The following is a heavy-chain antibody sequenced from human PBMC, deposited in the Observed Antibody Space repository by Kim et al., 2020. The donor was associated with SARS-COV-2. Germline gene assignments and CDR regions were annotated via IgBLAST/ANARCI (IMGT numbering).Heavy chain of an antibody. V-gene: IGHV3-21*01. Sequence: GGSLRLSCAASGFTFSNYNMNWVRQAPGKGLEWVSSITSTTYIYYSDSVKGRFTISRDNAKNSLYLQMNSLRAEDTAVYYCARGLTGYFFPIDYWGQGTLVTVSS. D-gene: IGHD3-9*01. J-gene: IGHJ4*02. CDR2: ITSTTYI. CDR3: ARGLTGYFFPIDY. CDR1: GFTFSNYN.